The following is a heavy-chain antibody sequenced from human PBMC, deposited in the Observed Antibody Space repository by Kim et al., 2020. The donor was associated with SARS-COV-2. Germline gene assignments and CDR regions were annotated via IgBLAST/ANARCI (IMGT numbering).Heavy chain of an antibody. CDR1: GYTFTSYY. CDR3: ARDRGPYCTNGVCSYDAFDI. J-gene: IGHJ3*02. CDR2: INPSGGST. Sequence: ASVKVSCKASGYTFTSYYMHWVRQAPGQGLEWMGIINPSGGSTSYAQKFQGRVTMTRDTSTSTVYMELSSLRSEDTAVYYCARDRGPYCTNGVCSYDAFDIWGQGTMVTVSS. V-gene: IGHV1-46*01. D-gene: IGHD2-8*01.